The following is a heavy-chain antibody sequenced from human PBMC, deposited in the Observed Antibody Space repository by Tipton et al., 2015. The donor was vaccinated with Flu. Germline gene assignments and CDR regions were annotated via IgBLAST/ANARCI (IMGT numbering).Heavy chain of an antibody. V-gene: IGHV1-8*03. Sequence: QLVQSGAEVKKPGASVKVSCKASGYTFSNYDINWVRQATGQGLEWMGWMDPDSGNTGYAQKFQVRLTITRDAAISTAYMELSSLRSGDTAVYYCARVPRRGTYCDYWGQGTLVTVSS. CDR2: MDPDSGNT. CDR1: GYTFSNYD. CDR3: ARVPRRGTYCDY. D-gene: IGHD1-1*01. J-gene: IGHJ4*02.